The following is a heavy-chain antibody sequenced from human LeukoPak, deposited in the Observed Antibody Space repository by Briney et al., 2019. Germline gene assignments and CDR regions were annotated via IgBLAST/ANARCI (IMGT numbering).Heavy chain of an antibody. D-gene: IGHD4-17*01. Sequence: PGGSLRLSCAASGFTFSSYSLNWVRQAPGKGLEWVSSISSSSSYIYYADSVKGRFTISRDNAKNSLYLQMNSLRAEDTAVYYCARVYGDYWGSYYFDYWGQGTLVTVSS. V-gene: IGHV3-21*01. CDR2: ISSSSSYI. CDR3: ARVYGDYWGSYYFDY. CDR1: GFTFSSYS. J-gene: IGHJ4*02.